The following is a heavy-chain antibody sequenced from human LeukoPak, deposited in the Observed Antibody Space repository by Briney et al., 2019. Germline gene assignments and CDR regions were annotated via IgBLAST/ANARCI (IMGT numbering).Heavy chain of an antibody. J-gene: IGHJ4*02. CDR3: AGDSTSYYDSSGTPYYFDY. Sequence: GGSLRLSCAASGFTVSSNYMSWVRQAPGKGLEWVSVIYSGGSTYYADSVKGRFTISRDNSKNTLYLQMNSLRAEDTAVYYCAGDSTSYYDSSGTPYYFDYWGQGTLVTVSS. CDR1: GFTVSSNY. CDR2: IYSGGST. V-gene: IGHV3-66*01. D-gene: IGHD3-22*01.